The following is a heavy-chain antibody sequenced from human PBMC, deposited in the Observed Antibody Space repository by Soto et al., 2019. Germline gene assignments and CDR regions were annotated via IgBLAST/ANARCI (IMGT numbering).Heavy chain of an antibody. CDR3: ARSQNGGDY. J-gene: IGHJ4*02. CDR1: GFTFSSYS. CDR2: ISSSGSVV. V-gene: IGHV3-48*01. D-gene: IGHD2-8*01. Sequence: GSLRLSCAASGFTFSSYSMNWVRQAPGKGLEWVSYISSSGSVVHYADSVKGRFTISRDNAKNSLYLQMNSLRAEDTAVYYCARSQNGGDYWGQGTLVTVSS.